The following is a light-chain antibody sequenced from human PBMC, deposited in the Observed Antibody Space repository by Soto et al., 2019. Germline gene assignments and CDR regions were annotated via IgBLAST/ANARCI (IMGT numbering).Light chain of an antibody. CDR2: DTS. CDR1: QSVSSK. Sequence: EMVMTQSPAPLSVSPGERATLSCRASQSVSSKLAWYQQKPGQAPRLLIYDTSTRATGIPARFSGSGSGTEFTLTISSLKSEDFAVYYCQQYSNWPPITFGQGTRLEIK. V-gene: IGKV3-15*01. CDR3: QQYSNWPPIT. J-gene: IGKJ5*01.